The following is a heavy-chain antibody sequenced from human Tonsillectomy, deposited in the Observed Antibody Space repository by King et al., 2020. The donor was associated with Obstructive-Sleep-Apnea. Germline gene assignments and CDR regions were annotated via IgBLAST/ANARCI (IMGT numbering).Heavy chain of an antibody. CDR3: ARDYRLWYYGSGSYFPSQYYGMDV. D-gene: IGHD3-10*01. V-gene: IGHV1-18*01. CDR1: GYTFTTYG. CDR2: ISGYNGNT. J-gene: IGHJ6*02. Sequence: VQLVQSGAEVKKPGASVKVSCKASGYTFTTYGISWVRQAPGQGLEWMGWISGYNGNTNYAQKLQGRVTVTTDTSTHTAYMELTNLRSDYTAVYYCARDYRLWYYGSGSYFPSQYYGMDVWGQGTTVTVSS.